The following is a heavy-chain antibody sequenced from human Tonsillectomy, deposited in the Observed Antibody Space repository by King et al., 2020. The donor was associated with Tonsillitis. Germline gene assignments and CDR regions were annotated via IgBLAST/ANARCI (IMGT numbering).Heavy chain of an antibody. CDR3: AKEKIVYGYNYVSYFDC. D-gene: IGHD5-24*01. CDR1: GFTFSSYA. CDR2: ISGSGNST. J-gene: IGHJ4*02. V-gene: IGHV3-23*01. Sequence: EVQLLESGGGLVQPGGSLRLSCAASGFTFSSYAMTWVRQAPGKGLEWVSSISGSGNSTYYADSVKGRFTISRDNAKNTLYLQMNSLRAEDTAVYYCAKEKIVYGYNYVSYFDCWGQGALVTVSS.